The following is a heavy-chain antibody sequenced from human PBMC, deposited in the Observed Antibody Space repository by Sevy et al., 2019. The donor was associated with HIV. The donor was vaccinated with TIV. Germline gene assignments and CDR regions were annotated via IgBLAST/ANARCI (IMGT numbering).Heavy chain of an antibody. Sequence: SETLSLTCTVSGDSISGYYWSWIRQPPGKGLEWIGYFFYSGSTNYNPSLKSRVTISVDTTRNQVSLKVRSVTAADTAVYYRAGGIAAPRGMDVWGQGTTVTVSS. D-gene: IGHD6-13*01. CDR1: GDSISGYY. CDR2: FFYSGST. V-gene: IGHV4-59*01. CDR3: AGGIAAPRGMDV. J-gene: IGHJ6*02.